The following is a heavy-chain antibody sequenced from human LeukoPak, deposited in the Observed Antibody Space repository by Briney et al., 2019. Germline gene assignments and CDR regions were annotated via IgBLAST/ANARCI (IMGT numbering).Heavy chain of an antibody. CDR2: IWYDGSNK. CDR3: AKEEEAYCGGDCYSTAGY. CDR1: GFTFSSYG. J-gene: IGHJ4*02. Sequence: PGGSLRLSCAASGFTFSSYGMHWVRQAPGKGLEWVAVIWYDGSNKYYADSVKGRVTISGDNSKNTLYLQMNSLTAEDTAVYYCAKEEEAYCGGDCYSTAGYWGQGTLVTVSS. V-gene: IGHV3-33*06. D-gene: IGHD2-21*02.